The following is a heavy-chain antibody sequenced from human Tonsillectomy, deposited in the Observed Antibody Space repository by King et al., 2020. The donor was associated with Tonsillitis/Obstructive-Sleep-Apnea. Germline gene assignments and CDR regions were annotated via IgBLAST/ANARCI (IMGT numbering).Heavy chain of an antibody. CDR2: IDPRTGGT. V-gene: IGHV1-2*06. J-gene: IGHJ5*02. D-gene: IGHD2-2*01. CDR3: AREEDCSGSSCLGLDP. CDR1: GYTFSGYF. Sequence: VQLVQSGAEVKKPGASVKVSCKASGYTFSGYFLHWVRQAPGQGLEWMGRIDPRTGGTHDAQKFQGRVTLTRDTSVSTVYMELSSLRSDDTAVYYCAREEDCSGSSCLGLDPWGQGTLVIVSS.